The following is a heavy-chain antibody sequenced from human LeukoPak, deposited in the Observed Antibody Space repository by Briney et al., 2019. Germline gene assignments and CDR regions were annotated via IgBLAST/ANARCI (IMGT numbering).Heavy chain of an antibody. D-gene: IGHD2-2*01. J-gene: IGHJ4*02. CDR3: ARGDVVPDLLSFDY. CDR2: MSSSSSYI. V-gene: IGHV3-21*01. Sequence: GGSLRLSCAASGFTFSSYSMNWVRQAPGKGLEWVSSMSSSSSYIYYADSVKGRFTISRDNAKNSLYLQMNSLRAEDTAVYYCARGDVVPDLLSFDYWGQGTLVTVSS. CDR1: GFTFSSYS.